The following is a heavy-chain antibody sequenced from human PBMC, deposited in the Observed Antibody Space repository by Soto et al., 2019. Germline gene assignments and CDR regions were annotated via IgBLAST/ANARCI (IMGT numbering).Heavy chain of an antibody. CDR2: IYYSGSS. Sequence: TSETLSLTCTVSGGSISSDYWIWIRQPPGKGLEWIGYIYYSGSSNYNPSLKSRVIMSLDTSKNHFSLKLSSVTAADTAVYYCARPYSGSYWAAFDIWGQGTMVTVSS. CDR1: GGSISSDY. V-gene: IGHV4-59*01. D-gene: IGHD1-26*01. J-gene: IGHJ3*02. CDR3: ARPYSGSYWAAFDI.